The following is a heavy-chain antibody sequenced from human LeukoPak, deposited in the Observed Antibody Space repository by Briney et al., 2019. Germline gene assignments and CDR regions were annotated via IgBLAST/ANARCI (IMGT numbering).Heavy chain of an antibody. V-gene: IGHV3-21*01. CDR2: ISSSSSYI. J-gene: IGHJ4*02. CDR1: GFTFSSYS. CDR3: ATGGFGELLAYY. D-gene: IGHD3-10*01. Sequence: PGRSLRVSCAASGFTFSSYSMNWVRQAPGKGLEWVSSISSSSSYIYYADSVKGRFTISRDNAKNSLYLQMNSLRAEDTAVYYCATGGFGELLAYYWGQGTLVTVSS.